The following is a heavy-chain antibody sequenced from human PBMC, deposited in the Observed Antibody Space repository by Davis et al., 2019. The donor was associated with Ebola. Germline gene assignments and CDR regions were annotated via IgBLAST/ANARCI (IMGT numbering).Heavy chain of an antibody. J-gene: IGHJ4*02. CDR2: ISAYNGNT. V-gene: IGHV1-18*04. CDR3: ARDEWDGEYGYFDY. D-gene: IGHD3-10*01. CDR1: GYTFTSYY. Sequence: ASVKVSCKASGYTFTSYYMHWVRQAPGQGLEWMGWISAYNGNTNYAQKLQGRVTMTTDTSTSTAYMELRSLRSDDTAVYYCARDEWDGEYGYFDYWGQGTLVTVSS.